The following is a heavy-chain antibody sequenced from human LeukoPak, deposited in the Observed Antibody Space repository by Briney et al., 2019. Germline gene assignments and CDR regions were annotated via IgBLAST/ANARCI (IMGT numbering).Heavy chain of an antibody. J-gene: IGHJ3*02. V-gene: IGHV3-30*02. D-gene: IGHD2-15*01. CDR1: GFTFSSYG. CDR3: AKDRDLDCSGGSCYSDDAFDI. Sequence: PGGSLRLXCAASGFTFSSYGMHWVRQAPGKGLEWVAFIRYDGSNKYYADSVKGRFTISRDNSKNTLYLQMNSLRAEDTAVYYCAKDRDLDCSGGSCYSDDAFDIWGQGTMVTVSS. CDR2: IRYDGSNK.